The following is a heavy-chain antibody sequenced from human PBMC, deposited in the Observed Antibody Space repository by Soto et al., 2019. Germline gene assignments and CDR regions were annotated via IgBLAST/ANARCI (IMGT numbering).Heavy chain of an antibody. J-gene: IGHJ4*02. CDR3: ARAYTPYYYDSSGFYAYDY. Sequence: SVKVSCKASGGTFSGYAISWVRQAPGQGLEWMGGIIPIFGTANYAQKFQGRVTITADESTSTAYMELSSLRSEDTAVYYCARAYTPYYYDSSGFYAYDYWGQGTQVTVSS. V-gene: IGHV1-69*13. CDR2: IIPIFGTA. CDR1: GGTFSGYA. D-gene: IGHD3-22*01.